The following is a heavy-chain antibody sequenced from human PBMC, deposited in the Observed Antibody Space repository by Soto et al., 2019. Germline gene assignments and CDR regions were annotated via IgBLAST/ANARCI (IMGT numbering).Heavy chain of an antibody. CDR1: GYTFTSYA. Sequence: ASVKVSCKASGYTFTSYAMHWVRQAPGQRLEWMGWINAGNGNTKYSQKFQGRVTITADESTSTAYMELSSLRSEDTAVYYCARTTPVRYYYDSSGYYSRHLDYWGQGTLVTVSS. V-gene: IGHV1-3*01. CDR3: ARTTPVRYYYDSSGYYSRHLDY. D-gene: IGHD3-22*01. J-gene: IGHJ4*02. CDR2: INAGNGNT.